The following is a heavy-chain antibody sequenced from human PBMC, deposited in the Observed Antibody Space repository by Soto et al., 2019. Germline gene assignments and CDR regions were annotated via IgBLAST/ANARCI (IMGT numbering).Heavy chain of an antibody. J-gene: IGHJ4*02. CDR1: GFTFSSSW. V-gene: IGHV3-7*03. CDR3: ARGDYYDRRFDS. D-gene: IGHD3-22*01. Sequence: LRLSCAASGFTFSSSWMNWVRQAPGKGLEWVADIKEDGSEKYYVDSLKGRFTISRDNAKNSLYLQMNSLRAEDTAVYYCARGDYYDRRFDSWGQGTLVTVSS. CDR2: IKEDGSEK.